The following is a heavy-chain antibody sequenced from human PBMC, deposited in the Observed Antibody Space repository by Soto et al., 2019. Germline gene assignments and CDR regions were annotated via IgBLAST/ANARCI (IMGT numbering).Heavy chain of an antibody. Sequence: EVQLLESGGGLVQPGGSLRLSCAASGFTFKSYVMRWVRQAPGKGLEWVSTISVTGGGTYYADSVKGRFTISRDNSKNTLYMQMSSLRAEDTAVFCCAKPGTTMAPFYCYVMDVWGQGTTVTVSS. CDR3: AKPGTTMAPFYCYVMDV. CDR2: ISVTGGGT. V-gene: IGHV3-23*01. CDR1: GFTFKSYV. D-gene: IGHD1-1*01. J-gene: IGHJ6*02.